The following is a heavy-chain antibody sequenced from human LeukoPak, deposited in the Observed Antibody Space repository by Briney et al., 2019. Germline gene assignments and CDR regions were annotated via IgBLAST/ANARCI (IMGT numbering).Heavy chain of an antibody. CDR1: GDSVSSSNYY. D-gene: IGHD5-12*01. CDR2: IYSGGST. V-gene: IGHV4-39*01. J-gene: IGHJ4*02. CDR3: ARLRVSVTTTSDFDY. Sequence: SETLSLTCTVSGDSVSSSNYYWAWFRQPPGKGLEWIGSIYSGGSTYYNPSLKSRVTISVDTSKNQFSLKLSSVTAADTAVYYCARLRVSVTTTSDFDYWGQGTLVTVSS.